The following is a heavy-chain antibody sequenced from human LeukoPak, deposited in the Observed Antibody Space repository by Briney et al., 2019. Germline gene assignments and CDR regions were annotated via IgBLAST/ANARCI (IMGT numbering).Heavy chain of an antibody. CDR3: AREVAVGIGAYNY. CDR1: GFTFTTYW. D-gene: IGHD6-13*01. CDR2: IGQNGRGK. Sequence: GGSLRLSCAVSGFTFTTYWLAWLRQAPGKGLEWVANIGQNGRGKYHVDSVKGRFTISRDNAKNSRYLQMNSLRVEDTAVYYCAREVAVGIGAYNYWGQGILVTVSS. V-gene: IGHV3-7*01. J-gene: IGHJ4*02.